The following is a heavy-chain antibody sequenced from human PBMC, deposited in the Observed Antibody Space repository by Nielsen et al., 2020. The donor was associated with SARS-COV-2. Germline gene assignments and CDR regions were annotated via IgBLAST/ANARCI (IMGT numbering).Heavy chain of an antibody. Sequence: GGSLRLSCAASGFTFSSYGMHWVRQAPGKGLEWVAVISYDGSNKYYADSVKGRFTISRDNSKNTLYLQMNSLRAEDTAVYYCATIVGTSSYYYGMDVWGQGTTVTVSS. D-gene: IGHD1-26*01. CDR3: ATIVGTSSYYYGMDV. V-gene: IGHV3-30*03. J-gene: IGHJ6*02. CDR2: ISYDGSNK. CDR1: GFTFSSYG.